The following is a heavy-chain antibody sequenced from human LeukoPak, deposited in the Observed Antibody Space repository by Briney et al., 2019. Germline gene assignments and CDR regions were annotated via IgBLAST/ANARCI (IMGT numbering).Heavy chain of an antibody. D-gene: IGHD2-2*01. CDR2: INPNSGGT. Sequence: AASVKVSCKASGYTFTGYYMHWVRQAPGQGLEWMGWINPNSGGTNYAQKFQGRVTMTRDTSIRTAYMELSRLRSDDTAVYYCARDIASRWDEDIVVVLSDYWGQGTLVTVSS. CDR3: ARDIASRWDEDIVVVLSDY. J-gene: IGHJ4*02. V-gene: IGHV1-2*02. CDR1: GYTFTGYY.